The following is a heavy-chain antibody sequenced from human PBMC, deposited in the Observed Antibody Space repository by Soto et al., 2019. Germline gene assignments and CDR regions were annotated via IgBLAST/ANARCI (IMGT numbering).Heavy chain of an antibody. CDR2: LKSDGTST. Sequence: EVQLVESGGGLVQPGGSLRLSCAASGFTLSSCWMHWVRQAPGKGLVWISRLKSDGTSTTYADSVRGRFTISRDNSMNTLYLQMNSLRTEDTAVYYCAKSPNFYCSSYHCYKYYFDYWGQGTLVTVSS. D-gene: IGHD2-2*01. CDR3: AKSPNFYCSSYHCYKYYFDY. CDR1: GFTLSSCW. V-gene: IGHV3-74*01. J-gene: IGHJ4*02.